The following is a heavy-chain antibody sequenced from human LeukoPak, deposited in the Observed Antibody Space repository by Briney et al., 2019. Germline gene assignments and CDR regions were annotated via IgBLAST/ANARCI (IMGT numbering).Heavy chain of an antibody. Sequence: PSETLSLTCTVSGGSISSYYWSWIRQPPGKGLEWVSAISGSGGSTYYADSVKGRFTISRDNSKNTLYLQMNSLRAEDTAVYYCAKGTPQYYDSSGYYSDYFDYWGQGTLVTVSS. CDR3: AKGTPQYYDSSGYYSDYFDY. CDR1: GGSISSYY. CDR2: ISGSGGST. D-gene: IGHD3-22*01. V-gene: IGHV3-23*01. J-gene: IGHJ4*02.